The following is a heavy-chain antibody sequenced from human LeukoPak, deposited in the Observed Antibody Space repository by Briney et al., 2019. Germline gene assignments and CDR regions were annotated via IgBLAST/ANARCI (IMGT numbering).Heavy chain of an antibody. CDR3: AREGPPWFGEFHGIVDY. CDR1: GYTFTNYA. CDR2: INTNTGNP. J-gene: IGHJ4*02. D-gene: IGHD3-10*01. Sequence: ASVKVSCKASGYTFTNYALNWVRQAPGQGLEWMGWINTNTGNPTYAQGFTGRFVFSLDTSVSTAYLQISSLKAEDTAVYYCAREGPPWFGEFHGIVDYWGQGTLVTVSS. V-gene: IGHV7-4-1*02.